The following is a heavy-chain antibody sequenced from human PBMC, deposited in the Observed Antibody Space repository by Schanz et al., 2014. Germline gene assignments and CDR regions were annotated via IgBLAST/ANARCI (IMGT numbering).Heavy chain of an antibody. CDR1: GFTFSAYW. CDR3: ARDQASTH. V-gene: IGHV3-7*01. Sequence: EVQLVEYGGGLVQPGESLRLSCAASGFTFSAYWMAWVRQAPGKGLEWVAAINQAASVQYYVDSVKGRFTISRDDSKNTLHLQMNSLRSEDTAIYFCARDQASTHWGQGTPVTVSS. CDR2: INQAASVQ. J-gene: IGHJ4*02.